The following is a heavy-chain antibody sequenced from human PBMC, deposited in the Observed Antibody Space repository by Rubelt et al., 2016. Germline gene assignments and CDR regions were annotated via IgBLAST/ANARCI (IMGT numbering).Heavy chain of an antibody. CDR2: IIPSLGIA. CDR1: GGTFSSYA. CDR3: ARDDCSSTSCSPQG. Sequence: QVQLVQSGAEVKKPGSSVKVSCKASGGTFSSYAISWVRQAPGQGLEWMGRIIPSLGIANYEQQFQGRVTITADKSTSTAYMELSSLRSEDTAVYYCARDDCSSTSCSPQGWGQGTLVTVSS. V-gene: IGHV1-69*04. J-gene: IGHJ4*02. D-gene: IGHD2-2*01.